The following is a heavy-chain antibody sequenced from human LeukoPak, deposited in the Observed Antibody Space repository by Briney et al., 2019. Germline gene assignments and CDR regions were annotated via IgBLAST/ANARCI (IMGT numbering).Heavy chain of an antibody. V-gene: IGHV3-64D*09. J-gene: IGHJ4*02. CDR2: ISRNGGST. CDR3: VKDLRSDFMGVLSRYLSY. D-gene: IGHD2/OR15-2a*01. CDR1: GFTFSSFA. Sequence: TGGSLRLSCSASGFTFSSFAMHWVRQAPGKGLEYVAAISRNGGSTYYADSVKGRLTISRDNSKSTLYLQMSSLRAEDTAVYLCVKDLRSDFMGVLSRYLSYWGQGTLVTVSS.